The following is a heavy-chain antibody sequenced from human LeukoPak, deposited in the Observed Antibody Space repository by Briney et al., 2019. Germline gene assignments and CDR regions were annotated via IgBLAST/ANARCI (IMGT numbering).Heavy chain of an antibody. D-gene: IGHD2-2*02. CDR3: ARDHRDTPPKYYYYYMDV. J-gene: IGHJ6*03. Sequence: SETLSLTCTVSGGSISSYYWSWIRQPPGKGLEWIGYIYYSGSTNYNPSLKSRVTISVDTSKNQFSLKLSSVTAADTAVYYCARDHRDTPPKYYYYYMDVWGKGTTVTVSS. CDR1: GGSISSYY. CDR2: IYYSGST. V-gene: IGHV4-59*12.